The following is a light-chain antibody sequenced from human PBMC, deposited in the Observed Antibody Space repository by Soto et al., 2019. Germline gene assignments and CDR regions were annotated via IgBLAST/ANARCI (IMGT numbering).Light chain of an antibody. J-gene: IGLJ3*02. V-gene: IGLV2-14*01. Sequence: QSALTQPASVSGSPGQSITISCTGTSSDVGGYNYVSWYQQHPGKAPKLMIYEVSNRPSGVSNRFSGSKSGNTASLTISGRQAADEAAYYCSSFTSINTWVFGGGTKLTVL. CDR1: SSDVGGYNY. CDR2: EVS. CDR3: SSFTSINTWV.